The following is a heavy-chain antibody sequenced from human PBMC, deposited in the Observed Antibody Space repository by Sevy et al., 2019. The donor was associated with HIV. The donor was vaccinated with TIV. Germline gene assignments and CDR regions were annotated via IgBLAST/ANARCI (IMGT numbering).Heavy chain of an antibody. CDR1: GFTFSSYA. J-gene: IGHJ4*02. D-gene: IGHD2-2*01. CDR3: AREGCSRPHDY. V-gene: IGHV3-23*01. Sequence: GGSLRLSCAASGFTFSSYAMSWVRQPPGKGLEWVATFSFGCGKINYADSLKGRFTISRDNSKNTLFLQMNRLSAEDTAVYYCAREGCSRPHDYWGQGTLVTVSS. CDR2: FSFGCGKI.